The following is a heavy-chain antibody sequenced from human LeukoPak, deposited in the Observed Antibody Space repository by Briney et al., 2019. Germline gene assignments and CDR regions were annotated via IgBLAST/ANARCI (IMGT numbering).Heavy chain of an antibody. Sequence: SVKVSCKASGGTFSSYAISWVRQAPGQGPEWMGGIIPIFGTANYAQKFQGRVTITTDESTSTAYMELSSLRSEDTAVYYCARAGQLVPNNYFDYWGQGTLVTVSS. J-gene: IGHJ4*02. CDR2: IIPIFGTA. CDR1: GGTFSSYA. CDR3: ARAGQLVPNNYFDY. D-gene: IGHD6-13*01. V-gene: IGHV1-69*05.